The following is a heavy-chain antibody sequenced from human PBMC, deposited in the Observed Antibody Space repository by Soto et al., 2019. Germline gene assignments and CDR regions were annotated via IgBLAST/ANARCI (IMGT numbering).Heavy chain of an antibody. V-gene: IGHV3-49*03. CDR3: TRDALETPYYYYYMDV. CDR2: IRSKAYGGTT. J-gene: IGHJ6*03. CDR1: GFTFGDYA. Sequence: PGGSLRLSCTASGFTFGDYAMSWFRQAPGKGLEWVGFIRSKAYGGTTEYAASVKGRFTISRDDSKSIAYLQMNSLKTEDTAVYYCTRDALETPYYYYYMDVWGKGTTVTVSS. D-gene: IGHD6-6*01.